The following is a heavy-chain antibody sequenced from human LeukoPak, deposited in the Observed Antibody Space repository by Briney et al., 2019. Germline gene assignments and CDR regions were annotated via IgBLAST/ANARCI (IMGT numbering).Heavy chain of an antibody. CDR2: INPNSGDT. Sequence: ASVKVSCKASGHTFTASYVHWVRQAPGQGLEWMGRINPNSGDTNYAQKFQGRVTMTRDTSISTAYMELSRLRSDDTAVYYCAREGQTPGSSSDFDIWGQGTMVTVSS. D-gene: IGHD3-10*01. CDR3: AREGQTPGSSSDFDI. J-gene: IGHJ3*02. V-gene: IGHV1-2*02. CDR1: GHTFTASY.